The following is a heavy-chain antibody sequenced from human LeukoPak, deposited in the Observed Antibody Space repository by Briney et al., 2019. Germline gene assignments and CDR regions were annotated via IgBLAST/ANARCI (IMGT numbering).Heavy chain of an antibody. D-gene: IGHD4-11*01. Sequence: SQTLSLTCTVSGGSISSGGYYWSWIRQPPGKGLEWIGEINHSGSTNYNPSLKSRVTISVDTSKNQFSLKLSSVTAADTAVYYCARSSSRWVTTAHNWFGPWGQGTLVTVSS. CDR3: ARSSSRWVTTAHNWFGP. CDR2: INHSGST. J-gene: IGHJ5*02. V-gene: IGHV4-30-2*01. CDR1: GGSISSGGYY.